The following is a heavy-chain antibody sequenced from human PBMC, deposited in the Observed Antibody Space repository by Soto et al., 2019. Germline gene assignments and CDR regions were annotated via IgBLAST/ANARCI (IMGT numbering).Heavy chain of an antibody. CDR1: GFTLSGVD. CDR2: MSYDGRNQ. Sequence: QVQLVESGGGVVQPGTSLRLSCSASGFTLSGVDMHWVRQAPGKGLEWVAVMSYDGRNQYYADSVKGRFTVSRDSSQSTLYLQMISLRTEDAAVYYCAKGGWYTSSSRSDCWGQGTLVTVSS. J-gene: IGHJ4*02. D-gene: IGHD6-6*01. V-gene: IGHV3-30*18. CDR3: AKGGWYTSSSRSDC.